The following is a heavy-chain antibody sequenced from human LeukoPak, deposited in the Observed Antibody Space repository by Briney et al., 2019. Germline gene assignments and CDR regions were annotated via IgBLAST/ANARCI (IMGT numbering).Heavy chain of an antibody. CDR1: GGSFSRYY. CDR2: INHSGST. V-gene: IGHV4-34*01. J-gene: IGHJ5*02. Sequence: SETLSLSCAVYGGSFSRYYWSWIRQPPGKGLEWIGEINHSGSTNYNPSLKSRVTISVDTSKNQFSLKLSSVTAADTAVYYCARFPVKVRRSRAWFDPWGQGTLATVSS. D-gene: IGHD2/OR15-2a*01. CDR3: ARFPVKVRRSRAWFDP.